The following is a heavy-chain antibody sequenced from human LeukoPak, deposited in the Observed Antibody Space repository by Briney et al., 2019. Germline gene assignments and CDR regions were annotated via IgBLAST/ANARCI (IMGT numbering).Heavy chain of an antibody. CDR2: IYSGGST. CDR3: AKDGRDGYPGVAFDI. V-gene: IGHV3-53*01. CDR1: GFTVSSNY. D-gene: IGHD5-24*01. J-gene: IGHJ3*02. Sequence: GGSLRLSCAASGFTVSSNYMSWVRQAPGKGLEWVSVIYSGGSTYYADSVKGRFTISRDNSKNTLYLQMNSLRAEDTAVYYCAKDGRDGYPGVAFDIWGQGTMVTVSS.